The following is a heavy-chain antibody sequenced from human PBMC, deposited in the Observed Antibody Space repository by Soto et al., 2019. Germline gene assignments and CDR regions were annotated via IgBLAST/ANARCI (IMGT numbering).Heavy chain of an antibody. CDR2: ITPIFGTA. Sequence: QVQLVQSGAEVKKPGSSVKVSCKASGGTFSSYAISWVRQAPGQGLEWMGGITPIFGTANYAQKFQGRVTITADESTSTAYMELSSLRSEDTAVYYCARSPVGATTGWLDYWGQGTLVTVSS. D-gene: IGHD1-26*01. J-gene: IGHJ4*02. CDR1: GGTFSSYA. CDR3: ARSPVGATTGWLDY. V-gene: IGHV1-69*01.